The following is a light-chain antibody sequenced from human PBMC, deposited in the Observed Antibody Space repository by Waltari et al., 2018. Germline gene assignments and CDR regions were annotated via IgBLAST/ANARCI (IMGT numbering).Light chain of an antibody. V-gene: IGKV1-5*03. CDR1: QSVSVW. J-gene: IGKJ2*01. CDR2: KAS. CDR3: HQYNTYPYT. Sequence: DIQMTQSPSTLSASIGDRVSITCRASQSVSVWLAWYQQKPGKAPKLLIYKASSLESGVPSRFSGSGSGTEFTLTISSLQPDDFATYYCHQYNTYPYTFGLGTKLEIK.